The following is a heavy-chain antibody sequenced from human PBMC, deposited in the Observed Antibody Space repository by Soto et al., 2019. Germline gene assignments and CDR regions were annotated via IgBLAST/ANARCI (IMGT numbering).Heavy chain of an antibody. V-gene: IGHV4-39*01. Sequence: QLQLQESGPGLVKPSETLSLTCTVSGGSISSSSYYWGWIRQPPGKGLERIGSIYYSGSTYYNRSLKSRVTISVATSKNQFSLKLRAVTAADTAVYYCARRTDVDTAMAKHWFAPWGQGTLVTVSS. D-gene: IGHD5-18*01. J-gene: IGHJ5*02. CDR2: IYYSGST. CDR3: ARRTDVDTAMAKHWFAP. CDR1: GGSISSSSYY.